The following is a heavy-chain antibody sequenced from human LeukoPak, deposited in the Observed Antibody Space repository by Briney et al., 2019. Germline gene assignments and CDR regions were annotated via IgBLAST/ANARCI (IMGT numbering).Heavy chain of an antibody. J-gene: IGHJ4*02. Sequence: GGSLRLSCAASGFIFDDYGMSWVRQAPGKGLEWVSAISGSGGSTYYADSVKGRFTISRDNSKNTLYLQMHSLRADDTAVYYCAKDPPDYDDILTGYFDFWGQGMLVTVSS. CDR3: AKDPPDYDDILTGYFDF. D-gene: IGHD3-9*01. V-gene: IGHV3-23*01. CDR2: ISGSGGST. CDR1: GFIFDDYG.